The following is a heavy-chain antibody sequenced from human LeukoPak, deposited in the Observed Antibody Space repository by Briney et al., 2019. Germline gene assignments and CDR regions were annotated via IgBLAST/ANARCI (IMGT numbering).Heavy chain of an antibody. Sequence: GGSLRLSCGASGFTFSSYWMSWVRQAPGKGLEWVANIKQDGSEKYYVDSVKGRFTISRDNAKNSLYLQMNSLRAEDTAVYYCARDGRYYDSSGYTHYWGQGTLVTVSS. V-gene: IGHV3-7*03. CDR2: IKQDGSEK. CDR3: ARDGRYYDSSGYTHY. D-gene: IGHD3-22*01. J-gene: IGHJ4*02. CDR1: GFTFSSYW.